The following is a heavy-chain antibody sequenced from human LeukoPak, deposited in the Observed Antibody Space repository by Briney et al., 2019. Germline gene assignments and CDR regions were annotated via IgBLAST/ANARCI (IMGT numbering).Heavy chain of an antibody. CDR3: AKDVGYCSGGSCYEAGYSDY. CDR2: ISYDGSNT. D-gene: IGHD2-15*01. J-gene: IGHJ4*02. CDR1: GFTFSSYG. V-gene: IGHV3-30*18. Sequence: GGSLRLSCAGSGFTFSSYGMHWVRQAPGKGLEWVAVISYDGSNTYYADSVKGRFTISRDNSKNTLYLQMNSLRAEDTAVYYCAKDVGYCSGGSCYEAGYSDYWGQGTLVTVSS.